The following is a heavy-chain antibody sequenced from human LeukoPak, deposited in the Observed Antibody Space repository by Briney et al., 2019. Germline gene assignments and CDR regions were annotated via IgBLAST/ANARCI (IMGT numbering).Heavy chain of an antibody. CDR3: VVGGSPGY. CDR1: GLAFSAYK. D-gene: IGHD2-15*01. J-gene: IGHJ4*02. V-gene: IGHV3-74*01. CDR2: ISTDGYTT. Sequence: GGSMRLSCAASGLAFSAYKMHWVRQAPRKGLVWVSRISTDGYTTDYADFVQGRFTASRDNAKNTWSLEMNSLRAEDTAVYYCVVGGSPGYWGQGTLVTVSS.